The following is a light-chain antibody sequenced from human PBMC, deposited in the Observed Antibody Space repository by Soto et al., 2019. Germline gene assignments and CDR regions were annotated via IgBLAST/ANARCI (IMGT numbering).Light chain of an antibody. CDR2: GAS. CDR1: QSVSSY. V-gene: IGKV3-20*01. J-gene: IGKJ1*01. Sequence: EIVMTQSPATLSVSPGERATLSCRASQSVSSYLAWYQQKPGQAPRLLIYGASNRATGTPDRFSGSGSGTDFTLTISRLEPEDFAVYYCQQYGSSGTFGQGTKVDNK. CDR3: QQYGSSGT.